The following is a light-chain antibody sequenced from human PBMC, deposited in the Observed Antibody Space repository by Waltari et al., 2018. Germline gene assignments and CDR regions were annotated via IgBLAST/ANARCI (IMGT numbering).Light chain of an antibody. CDR2: SND. CDR1: RYNHGRNR. Sequence: QSGLTQPPSVSGTPGQRVTHSCSGSRYNHGRNRVTWYQQLPGTAPKLLIDSNDQRPSGVPDRFSGSKSGTSASLAISGLQSEDEADYYCAAWDDSVNGHWVFGGGTKLTVL. J-gene: IGLJ3*02. CDR3: AAWDDSVNGHWV. V-gene: IGLV1-44*01.